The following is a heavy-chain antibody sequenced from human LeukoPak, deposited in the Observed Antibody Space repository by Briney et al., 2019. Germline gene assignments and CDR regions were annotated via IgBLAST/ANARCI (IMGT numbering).Heavy chain of an antibody. Sequence: SETLSLTCTVSGGSISSSSYYWGWIRQPPGKGLEWIGSIYYSGSTYYNPSLKSRVTISVDTSKNQFSLKLSSVTAADTAVYYCARLLRYGSGGYPDYWGQGTLVTVSS. CDR1: GGSISSSSYY. CDR2: IYYSGST. D-gene: IGHD3-10*01. J-gene: IGHJ4*02. V-gene: IGHV4-39*01. CDR3: ARLLRYGSGGYPDY.